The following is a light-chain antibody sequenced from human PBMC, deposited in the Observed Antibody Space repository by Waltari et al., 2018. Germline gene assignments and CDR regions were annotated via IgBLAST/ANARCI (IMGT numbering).Light chain of an antibody. CDR1: TLGDKN. CDR3: QAWDSASVL. Sequence: SHELTQPPTVSVSPGQTASITCSGGTLGDKNTSWYQQKPGQSPVLVIYQDDRRPSGIPERFSGSSSGETATLTISGTQAVDEADYYCQAWDSASVLFGGGTKLTVL. V-gene: IGLV3-1*01. J-gene: IGLJ2*01. CDR2: QDD.